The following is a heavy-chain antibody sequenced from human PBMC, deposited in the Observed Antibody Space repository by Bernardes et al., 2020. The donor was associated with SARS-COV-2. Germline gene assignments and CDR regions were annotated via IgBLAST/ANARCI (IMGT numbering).Heavy chain of an antibody. V-gene: IGHV3-23*01. J-gene: IGHJ6*02. CDR2: MSATGSST. Sequence: GGSLRLSCAASLFTFNKYAMTWVRQAPGKGLEWVSAMSATGSSTYYADPVKGRSTNSSDNSQKTLYLQMNSLGAEDTATYYCAKRTLDYGDYFYYGLDVWSQGTTVTVSS. D-gene: IGHD4-17*01. CDR1: LFTFNKYA. CDR3: AKRTLDYGDYFYYGLDV.